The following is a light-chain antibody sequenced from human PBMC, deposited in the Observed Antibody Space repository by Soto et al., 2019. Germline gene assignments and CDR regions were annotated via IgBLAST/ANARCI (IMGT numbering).Light chain of an antibody. CDR2: GIS. CDR3: QLHGQRPFT. V-gene: IGKV3-20*01. Sequence: LTKSHATLDAPLGQIANLSRGASQSVNSNYLAWYQQKPGQAPRLLIYGISKRATDIPDRFSGSGSGTEFTLTISSLQPEDFATYCCQLHGQRPFTFGQGTRLDIK. CDR1: QSVNSNY. J-gene: IGKJ5*01.